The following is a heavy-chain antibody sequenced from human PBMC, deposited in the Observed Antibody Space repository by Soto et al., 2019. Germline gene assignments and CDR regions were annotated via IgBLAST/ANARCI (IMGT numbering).Heavy chain of an antibody. V-gene: IGHV3-23*01. J-gene: IGHJ4*02. CDR1: GFTFSSYA. Sequence: EVQLLESGGGSVQPWGSLRLSCAASGFTFSSYAMTWVRQAPGKGLGWVSAISGSGAYTYYANSVKGRFTISRDNSKNTLYLQLNSLRAEDTAVYYCAKYGCSSTSCQCDYWGQGTRVTVSS. CDR3: AKYGCSSTSCQCDY. CDR2: ISGSGAYT. D-gene: IGHD2-2*01.